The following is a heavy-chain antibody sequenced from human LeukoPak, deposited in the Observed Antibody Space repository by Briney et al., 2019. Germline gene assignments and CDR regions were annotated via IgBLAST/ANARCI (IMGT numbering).Heavy chain of an antibody. D-gene: IGHD3-16*01. J-gene: IGHJ4*02. Sequence: PGGSLRLSCAASGFTLSNAWMSWVRQAPGKGLEWVGRIKSKTDGGTTDYAAPVKGRFTISRDDSKNTLYLQMNSLKTEDTAVYYCTTDTSVMITFGGVYWGQGTLVTVSS. CDR2: IKSKTDGGTT. CDR1: GFTLSNAW. CDR3: TTDTSVMITFGGVY. V-gene: IGHV3-15*01.